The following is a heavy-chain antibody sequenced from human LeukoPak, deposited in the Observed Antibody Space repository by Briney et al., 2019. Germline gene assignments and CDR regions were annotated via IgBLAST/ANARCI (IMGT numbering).Heavy chain of an antibody. V-gene: IGHV3-53*04. CDR3: AREGPYSGLDY. J-gene: IGHJ4*02. CDR1: GFTVDTYY. CDR2: IYSGGST. Sequence: GGSLRLSCAASGFTVDTYYMNWVRQAPGKGLEWVSVIYSGGSTYYADSVKGRFTISRHNSKNTLYLQMNSLRAEDTAVYYCAREGPYSGLDYWGQGTLVTVSS. D-gene: IGHD6-19*01.